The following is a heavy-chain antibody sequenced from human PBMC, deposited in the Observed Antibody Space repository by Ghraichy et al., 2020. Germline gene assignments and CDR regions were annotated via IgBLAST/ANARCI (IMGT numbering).Heavy chain of an antibody. V-gene: IGHV3-13*04. CDR2: IGAGGET. Sequence: GGSLRLSCAASGFILRNYCMHWVRQVTGKRLEWVSAIGAGGETHYADSVKGRLTISRESAENSLYLQMNNLRDGDSALYFCARNRYDDAFDIWGQGTRVTVSS. D-gene: IGHD5-12*01. CDR1: GFILRNYC. CDR3: ARNRYDDAFDI. J-gene: IGHJ3*02.